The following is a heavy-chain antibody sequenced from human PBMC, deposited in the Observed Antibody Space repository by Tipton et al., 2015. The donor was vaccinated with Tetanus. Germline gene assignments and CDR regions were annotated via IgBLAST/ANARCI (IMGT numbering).Heavy chain of an antibody. CDR2: INHSGST. CDR3: ARPGTGYSGTDDY. CDR1: GGSFSGYY. V-gene: IGHV4-34*01. J-gene: IGHJ4*02. Sequence: TLSLTCAVYGGSFSGYYWSWIRQPPGKGLEWIGEINHSGSTNYNPSLKSRVTISVDTSKNQFSLRLSSVTAADTAVYYCARPGTGYSGTDDYWDQGTLVTVSS. D-gene: IGHD5-12*01.